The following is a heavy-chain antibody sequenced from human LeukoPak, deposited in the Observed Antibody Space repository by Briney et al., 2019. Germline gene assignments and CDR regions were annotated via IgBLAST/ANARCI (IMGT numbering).Heavy chain of an antibody. CDR1: GFTFSSYS. V-gene: IGHV3-48*01. CDR3: ARPFHRDMTTTQH. Sequence: PGEPLRLSCSASGFTFSSYSMNSVRQSPGKALEWVSYISSSSDTIYYADSVKGRFTISRDNAKNSLYLQMNSLRGEDTAVYYCARPFHRDMTTTQHWGQGTLVTVSS. CDR2: ISSSSDTI. D-gene: IGHD4-11*01. J-gene: IGHJ1*01.